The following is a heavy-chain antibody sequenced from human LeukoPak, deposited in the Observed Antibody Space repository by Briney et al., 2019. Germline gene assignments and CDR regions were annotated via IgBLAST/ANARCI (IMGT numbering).Heavy chain of an antibody. J-gene: IGHJ4*02. V-gene: IGHV3-21*01. D-gene: IGHD3-16*02. CDR1: GFSFSDFT. Sequence: GSLRLSCAASGFSFSDFTMTWVRQAPGKGLEWVSSITTSSTYIYFADSLKGRFAISRDNAKNSLYLQVTSLRAEDTAVYYCARHRTASDYWGQGTLVTVSS. CDR2: ITTSSTYI. CDR3: ARHRTASDY.